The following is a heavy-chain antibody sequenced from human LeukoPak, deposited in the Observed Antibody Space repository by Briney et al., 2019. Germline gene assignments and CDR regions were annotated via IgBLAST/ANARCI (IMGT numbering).Heavy chain of an antibody. J-gene: IGHJ2*01. D-gene: IGHD1-14*01. V-gene: IGHV1-8*02. CDR3: TSGPPEWGFDL. Sequence: ASVKVSCKASGYTFTSYYMHWVRQATGQGLEWMGWMSPNSGNTGYAQKFQGRVTMTRDTSISTAYMELNSLRSEDTAVYYCTSGPPEWGFDLWGRGTLVTVSS. CDR2: MSPNSGNT. CDR1: GYTFTSYY.